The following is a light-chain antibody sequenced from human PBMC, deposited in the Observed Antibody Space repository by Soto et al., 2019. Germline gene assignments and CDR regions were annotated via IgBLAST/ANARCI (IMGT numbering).Light chain of an antibody. CDR1: QSVSKY. V-gene: IGKV3-20*01. CDR3: HQYGTSPRA. Sequence: EVVLTQSPGTLSLSPGERATLSCRASQSVSKYLAWYQQKPGQAPSLLIFGASSRATGIPDRFSGSGSGTDFTLTISRLEAEDFAVYSCHQYGTSPRAFGRGTKVEFK. J-gene: IGKJ1*01. CDR2: GAS.